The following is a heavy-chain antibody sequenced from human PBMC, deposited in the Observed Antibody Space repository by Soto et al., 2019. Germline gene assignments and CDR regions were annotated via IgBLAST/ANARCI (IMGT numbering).Heavy chain of an antibody. CDR3: AKDVHPVGPWDLDY. V-gene: IGHV3-23*01. Sequence: EVQLLESGGGLVQPGASLRLSCAASGFTFGTYSMNWVRQAPGKGLEWVSGIYSNGGGTFYADSVKGRFTISRDNCRNIVYLQMNSLRAEDTAVYYCAKDVHPVGPWDLDYWGQGTPVTVSS. CDR1: GFTFGTYS. J-gene: IGHJ4*02. CDR2: IYSNGGGT. D-gene: IGHD1-26*01.